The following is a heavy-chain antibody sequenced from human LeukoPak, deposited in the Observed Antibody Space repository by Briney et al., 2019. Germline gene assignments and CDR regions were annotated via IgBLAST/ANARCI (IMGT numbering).Heavy chain of an antibody. CDR2: IWYDGSNK. CDR1: GFTFSSYG. D-gene: IGHD3-9*01. CDR3: ARKSILTGREFDY. V-gene: IGHV3-33*01. Sequence: PGGSLRLSCAASGFTFSSYGMHWVRQAPRKGLEWVAVIWYDGSNKYYADSVKGRFTISRDNSKNTLYLQMNSLRAEDTAVYYCARKSILTGREFDYWGQGTLVTVSS. J-gene: IGHJ4*02.